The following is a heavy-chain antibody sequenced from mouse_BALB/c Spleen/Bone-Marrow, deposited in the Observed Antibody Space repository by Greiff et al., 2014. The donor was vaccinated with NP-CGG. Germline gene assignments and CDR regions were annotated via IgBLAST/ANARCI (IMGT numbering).Heavy chain of an antibody. CDR1: GFTFSNYD. CDR3: ARHNYGYFAMDY. Sequence: EVKLMESGGDLVKPGGSLKLSCATSGFTFSNYDVSWVRQTPDKRLEWVAIISSGVSYTYYPDSVKGRFTISRDNAKNTLYLQMGSLKSEDTAMYFCARHNYGYFAMDYWGQGTSVTVSS. CDR2: ISSGVSYT. V-gene: IGHV5-6*01. D-gene: IGHD1-1*01. J-gene: IGHJ4*01.